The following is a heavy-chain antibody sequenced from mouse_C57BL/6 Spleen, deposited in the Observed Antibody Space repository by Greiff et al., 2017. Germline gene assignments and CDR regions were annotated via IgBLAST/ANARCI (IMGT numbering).Heavy chain of an antibody. CDR2: INPGDGDT. J-gene: IGHJ4*01. V-gene: IGHV1-80*01. CDR1: GYAFSSYW. Sequence: QVQLQQSGAELVKPGASVKISCKASGYAFSSYWMNWVKQRPGKGLEWIGQINPGDGDTNYNGKFKGKATLTADKSSSTAYMQLSSLTSEDSAVYFCARWDGNWGYYAMDYWGQGTSVTVSS. CDR3: ARWDGNWGYYAMDY. D-gene: IGHD2-1*01.